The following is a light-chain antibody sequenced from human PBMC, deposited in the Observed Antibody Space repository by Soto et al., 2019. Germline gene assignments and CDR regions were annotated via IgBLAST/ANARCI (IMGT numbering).Light chain of an antibody. CDR3: QQYSDSSGA. CDR2: DAS. V-gene: IGKV1-5*01. Sequence: DIQVTQSPSTLSASVGDRVTITCWASQSIGTWLAWYQQKPGKAPKLLIFDASTLESGVPSRLRGSGSGTDFTLTISSLKTDDFATYYCQQYSDSSGAFGHGTKVDIK. J-gene: IGKJ1*01. CDR1: QSIGTW.